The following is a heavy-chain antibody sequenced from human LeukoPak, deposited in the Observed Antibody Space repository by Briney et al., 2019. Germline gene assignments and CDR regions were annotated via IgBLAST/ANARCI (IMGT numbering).Heavy chain of an antibody. D-gene: IGHD3-10*01. CDR1: GYSISSGYYW. J-gene: IGHJ3*02. CDR3: AHLWYYYGNSGAFDI. V-gene: IGHV2-5*02. Sequence: TLSLTCTVSGYSISSGYYWGWIRQPPGKALEWLALIYWDDDKRYSPSLKSRLTITKDTSKNQVVLTMTNMDPVDTATYYCAHLWYYYGNSGAFDIWGQGTMVTVSS. CDR2: IYWDDDK.